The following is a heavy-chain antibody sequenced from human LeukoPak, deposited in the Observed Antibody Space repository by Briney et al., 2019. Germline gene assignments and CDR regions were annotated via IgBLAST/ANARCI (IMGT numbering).Heavy chain of an antibody. Sequence: GASVKVSCKASGYTFTSYAMNWVRQAPGQGLAWMGWINTNTGNPTYAQGFTGRFVFSLDTSVSTAYLQISSLKAEDTAVYYCARSDLEWLLFSYESYYYYMDVWGKGTTVTVSS. V-gene: IGHV7-4-1*02. CDR1: GYTFTSYA. J-gene: IGHJ6*03. CDR3: ARSDLEWLLFSYESYYYYMDV. D-gene: IGHD3-3*01. CDR2: INTNTGNP.